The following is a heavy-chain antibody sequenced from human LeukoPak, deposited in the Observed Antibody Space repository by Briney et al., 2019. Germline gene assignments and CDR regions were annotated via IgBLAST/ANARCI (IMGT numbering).Heavy chain of an antibody. D-gene: IGHD1-26*01. Sequence: GGSLRLSCAASGFTFSSYGMHWVRQAPGKGLEWVAVISYDGSNKYYADSVKSRFTISRDNSKNTLYLQMNSLRAEDTAVYYCAKSVIHRGWELSVYWGQGTLVTVSS. V-gene: IGHV3-30*18. CDR3: AKSVIHRGWELSVY. J-gene: IGHJ4*02. CDR1: GFTFSSYG. CDR2: ISYDGSNK.